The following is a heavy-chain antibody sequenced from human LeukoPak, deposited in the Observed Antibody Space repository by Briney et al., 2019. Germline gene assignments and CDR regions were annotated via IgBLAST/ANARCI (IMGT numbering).Heavy chain of an antibody. CDR1: GYTFTSYG. Sequence: ASVKVSCKASGYTFTSYGISWVRQAPGQGLEWMGWITAYNGNTNYARKFQGRVTMTTDTSTSTAYMELRSLRSDDTAVYFCARTPGGDYAFADYWGQGTLVTVSS. J-gene: IGHJ4*02. V-gene: IGHV1-18*01. D-gene: IGHD4-17*01. CDR3: ARTPGGDYAFADY. CDR2: ITAYNGNT.